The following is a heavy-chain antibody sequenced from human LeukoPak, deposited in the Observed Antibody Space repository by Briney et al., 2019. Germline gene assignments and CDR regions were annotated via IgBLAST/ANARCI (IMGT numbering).Heavy chain of an antibody. CDR3: ARAYDSSGYDAFDI. CDR1: GDSISSGDYY. CDR2: INHSGST. V-gene: IGHV4-61*08. D-gene: IGHD3-22*01. Sequence: SETLSLTCTVSGDSISSGDYYWSWIRQPPGTGLEWIGEINHSGSTNYNPSLKSRVTISVDTSKNQFSLKLSSVTAADTAVYYCARAYDSSGYDAFDIWGQGTMVTVSS. J-gene: IGHJ3*02.